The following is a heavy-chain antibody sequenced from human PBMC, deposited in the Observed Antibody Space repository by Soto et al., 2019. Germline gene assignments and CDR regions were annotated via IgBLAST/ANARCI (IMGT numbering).Heavy chain of an antibody. Sequence: SETLSLTCAVNSGSFSGYFWTWIRQCPGEGLQWIGEINHRGTTNQSPSLKSRLTISMDTSKNQFYLKLRSMTAADSAFYLCARGVSQQDAPDKYYFDSWGQGTLVTVSS. CDR3: ARGVSQQDAPDKYYFDS. V-gene: IGHV4-34*01. CDR2: INHRGTT. J-gene: IGHJ4*02. CDR1: SGSFSGYF. D-gene: IGHD3-10*01.